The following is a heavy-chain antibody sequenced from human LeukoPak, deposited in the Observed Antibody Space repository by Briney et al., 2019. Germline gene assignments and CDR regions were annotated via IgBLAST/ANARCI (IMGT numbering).Heavy chain of an antibody. CDR2: IYYSGST. CDR3: AREMSTGPYDFWSEEEPGTNWFDP. CDR1: GGSISSYY. D-gene: IGHD3-3*01. J-gene: IGHJ5*02. V-gene: IGHV4-59*01. Sequence: SETLSLTCTVSGGSISSYYWSWIRQPPGKGLEWIGYIYYSGSTNYNPSLKSRVTISVDTSKNQFSLKLSSVTAADTAVYYCAREMSTGPYDFWSEEEPGTNWFDPWGQGTLVTVSS.